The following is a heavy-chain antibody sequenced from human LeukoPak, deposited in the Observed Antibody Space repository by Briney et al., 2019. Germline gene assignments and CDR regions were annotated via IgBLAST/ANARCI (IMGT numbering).Heavy chain of an antibody. J-gene: IGHJ3*02. CDR2: IYYSGST. V-gene: IGHV4-59*01. CDR3: ARLRGYSRTDVFDI. Sequence: SETLSLTCSDSGGSISSYYWSWIRQPPGKGLEWIGYIYYSGSTNYNPSLKSRVTISVDTSKNQFSLKLSSVTAADTAVYYCARLRGYSRTDVFDIWGQGTMVTVSS. CDR1: GGSISSYY. D-gene: IGHD3-22*01.